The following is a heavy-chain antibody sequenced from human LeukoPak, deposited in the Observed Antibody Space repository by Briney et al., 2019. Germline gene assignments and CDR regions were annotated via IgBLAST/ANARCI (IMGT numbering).Heavy chain of an antibody. D-gene: IGHD7-27*01. CDR3: ARDNNWGSTHY. J-gene: IGHJ4*02. CDR2: VSYGGSNR. CDR1: GFTFNTYA. V-gene: IGHV3-30-3*01. Sequence: GGSLRLSCAASGFTFNTYAMHWVRQAPGMGLEWVAVVSYGGSNRYYADSVQGRFTISRDNSKNTLYLQMNTLRAEDTAVYYCARDNNWGSTHYWGQGTLVTVSS.